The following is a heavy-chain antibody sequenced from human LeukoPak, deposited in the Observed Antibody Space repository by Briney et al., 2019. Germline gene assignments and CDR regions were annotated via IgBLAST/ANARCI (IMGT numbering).Heavy chain of an antibody. Sequence: GGSLRLSCAASGFTFSSYWMSWVRQAPGKGLEWVANIKQDGSEKYYVDSVKGRFTISRDNAKNSLYLQMNSLRAEDTAVYYCARELRYNWNARAFGYWGQGTLVTVSS. V-gene: IGHV3-7*01. CDR3: ARELRYNWNARAFGY. CDR1: GFTFSSYW. CDR2: IKQDGSEK. J-gene: IGHJ4*02. D-gene: IGHD1-20*01.